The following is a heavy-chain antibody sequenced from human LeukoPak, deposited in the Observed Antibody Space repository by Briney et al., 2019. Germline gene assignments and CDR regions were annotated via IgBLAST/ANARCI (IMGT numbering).Heavy chain of an antibody. CDR1: GGSINSY. CDR2: ISGSGTI. J-gene: IGHJ5*02. CDR3: ATDSGTTGEVKFDP. V-gene: IGHV4-4*07. Sequence: SETLSLTCTVSGGSINSYWSWIRQPAGKGLEWFGRISGSGTITYNPALQSRLSISIDTSKNQFSLKLMSVTAADTAVYYCATDSGTTGEVKFDPWGQGTLVTASS. D-gene: IGHD3-10*01.